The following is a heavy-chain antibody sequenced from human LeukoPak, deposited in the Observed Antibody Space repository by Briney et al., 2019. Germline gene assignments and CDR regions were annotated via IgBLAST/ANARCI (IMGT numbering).Heavy chain of an antibody. V-gene: IGHV4-39*01. J-gene: IGHJ2*01. CDR1: GGSISSSSYY. CDR2: IYYSGST. Sequence: SETLSLTRTVSGGSISSSSYYWGWIRQPPGKGLEWIGSIYYSGSTYYNPSLKSRVTISVDTSKNQFSLKLSSVTAADTAVYYCARPRGSPLEDTAMVISWYFDLWGRGTLVTVSS. D-gene: IGHD5-18*01. CDR3: ARPRGSPLEDTAMVISWYFDL.